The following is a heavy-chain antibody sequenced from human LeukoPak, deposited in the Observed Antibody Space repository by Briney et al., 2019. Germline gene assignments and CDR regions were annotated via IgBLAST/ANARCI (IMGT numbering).Heavy chain of an antibody. CDR2: ISYSGST. Sequence: SETLSLTCTVAGGSISSGGYFWSWIRQHPGKGLEWIGYISYSGSTYYNPSLKSRVTISLDTSKNQFSLNLSSVTAADTAIYCCARASYMDVWGKGTTVTVSS. V-gene: IGHV4-31*03. CDR1: GGSISSGGYF. CDR3: ARASYMDV. J-gene: IGHJ6*03.